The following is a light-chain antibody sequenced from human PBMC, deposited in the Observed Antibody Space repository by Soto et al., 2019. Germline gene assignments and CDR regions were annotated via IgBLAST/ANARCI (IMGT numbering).Light chain of an antibody. J-gene: IGKJ2*01. Sequence: DIVMTQSPDSLAVSLGERATINCMSSQSVLYSSNSKNYLAWYQQKPGQPPKLLIYWASTRESGVPDRFSGSGSGTEFTLTISSLQAEDVAVYYCQQYYSTPPYTFGQGTKLEIK. V-gene: IGKV4-1*01. CDR1: QSVLYSSNSKNY. CDR3: QQYYSTPPYT. CDR2: WAS.